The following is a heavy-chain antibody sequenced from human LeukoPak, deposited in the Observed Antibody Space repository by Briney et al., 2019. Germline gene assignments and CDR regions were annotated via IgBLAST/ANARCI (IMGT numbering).Heavy chain of an antibody. CDR1: GFTFNNYA. J-gene: IGHJ4*02. CDR3: ARGMGASTYYFDY. D-gene: IGHD3-16*01. CDR2: ISGGAGST. V-gene: IGHV3-23*01. Sequence: GGSLRLSCAASGFTFNNYAMSWVRQAPGKGLEWVSIISGGAGSTYYADSLEGRFTISRDNSKNTLYLQMNSLRAEDAAMYYCARGMGASTYYFDYWGQGTLVTVSS.